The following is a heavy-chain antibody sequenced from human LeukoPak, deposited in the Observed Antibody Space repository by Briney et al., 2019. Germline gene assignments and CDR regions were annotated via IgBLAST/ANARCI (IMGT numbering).Heavy chain of an antibody. D-gene: IGHD1-26*01. CDR1: GGTFSSYV. CDR3: ASFELGSGSYPFDY. V-gene: IGHV1-69*05. Sequence: SVKVSCKASGGTFSSYVISWVRQAPRQGLEWMGRIIPIFGTTNYALKFQGRVTITTDESTSTAYMELSSLRSDDTAVYYCASFELGSGSYPFDYWGQGTLVTVPS. J-gene: IGHJ4*02. CDR2: IIPIFGTT.